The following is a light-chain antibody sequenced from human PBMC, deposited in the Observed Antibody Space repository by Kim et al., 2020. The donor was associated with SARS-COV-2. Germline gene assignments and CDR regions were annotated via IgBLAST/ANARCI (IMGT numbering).Light chain of an antibody. CDR3: NSRDSSGNHPHVV. V-gene: IGLV3-19*01. Sequence: SSELTQDPAVSVALGQTVRITCQGDSLRSYYASWYQQKPGQAPVLVIYGKNNRPSGIPDRFSGSSSGNTASLTIPGAQAEDEADYYCNSRDSSGNHPHVVFGGGTQLTVL. CDR1: SLRSYY. J-gene: IGLJ2*01. CDR2: GKN.